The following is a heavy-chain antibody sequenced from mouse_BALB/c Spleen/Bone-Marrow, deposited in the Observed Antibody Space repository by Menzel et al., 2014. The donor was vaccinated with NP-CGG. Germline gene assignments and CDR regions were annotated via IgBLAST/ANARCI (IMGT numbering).Heavy chain of an antibody. Sequence: EVQLQQSGAELVKPVASVKLSCTASGFNIKDTYMYWVKQRPEQGLEWIGRIDPANGNTKYDPKFQDKATITADTSSNTAYLQLSSLTSEDTAVYYCARYYYGSSLFAYWGQGTLVTVSA. D-gene: IGHD1-1*01. CDR1: GFNIKDTY. V-gene: IGHV14-3*02. CDR3: ARYYYGSSLFAY. J-gene: IGHJ3*01. CDR2: IDPANGNT.